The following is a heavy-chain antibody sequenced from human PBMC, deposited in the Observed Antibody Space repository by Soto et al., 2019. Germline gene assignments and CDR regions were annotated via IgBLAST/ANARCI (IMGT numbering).Heavy chain of an antibody. D-gene: IGHD1-26*01. CDR3: ALLALEGGSYYVFDY. V-gene: IGHV3-30*03. J-gene: IGHJ4*02. Sequence: PGGSLRLSCAASGFTFSSYGMRWVRQAPGKGLEWVAVISYDGSNKYYADSVKGRFTISRDNSKNTLYLQMNSLRAEDTAVYYCALLALEGGSYYVFDYWGQGTLVTVSS. CDR1: GFTFSSYG. CDR2: ISYDGSNK.